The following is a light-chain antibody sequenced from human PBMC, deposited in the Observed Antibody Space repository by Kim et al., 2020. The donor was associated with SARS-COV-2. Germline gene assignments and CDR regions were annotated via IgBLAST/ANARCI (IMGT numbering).Light chain of an antibody. CDR1: SGHTGYA. J-gene: IGLJ3*02. Sequence: ASVKLTCTRSSGHTGYAIAWHQQQPEKGPRYLLKVNTDGSHTKGDGIPDRFAGSSSGAERYLTISSLQSDDEADYYCQTWGTGMVFGGGTKLTVL. CDR3: QTWGTGMV. CDR2: VNTDGSH. V-gene: IGLV4-69*01.